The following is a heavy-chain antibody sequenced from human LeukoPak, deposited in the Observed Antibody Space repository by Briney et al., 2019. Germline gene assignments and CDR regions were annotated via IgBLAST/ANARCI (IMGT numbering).Heavy chain of an antibody. CDR1: GGSFSGYH. CDR3: ARSQVKEGDGYNSRNPVDY. CDR2: INHSGST. V-gene: IGHV4-34*01. Sequence: PSETLSLTCAVSGGSFSGYHWTWIRQPPGKGLEWIGEINHSGSTNYNPSLKSRVTISVDTSKNQFSLKLSSVTAADTAVYYCARSQVKEGDGYNSRNPVDYWGQGTLVTVSS. J-gene: IGHJ4*02. D-gene: IGHD5-24*01.